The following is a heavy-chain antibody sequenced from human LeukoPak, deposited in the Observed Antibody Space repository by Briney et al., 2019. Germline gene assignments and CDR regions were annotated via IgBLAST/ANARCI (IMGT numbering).Heavy chain of an antibody. CDR2: ISGSGGST. Sequence: GGSLRLSCAASGFTFSSYAMSWVRQAPGKGLGWVSAISGSGGSTYYADSVKGRFTISRDNSKNTLYLQMNSLRAEDTAVYYCAKGPLIVVVPAAGGYFDYWGQGTLVTVSS. CDR3: AKGPLIVVVPAAGGYFDY. D-gene: IGHD2-2*01. J-gene: IGHJ4*02. CDR1: GFTFSSYA. V-gene: IGHV3-23*01.